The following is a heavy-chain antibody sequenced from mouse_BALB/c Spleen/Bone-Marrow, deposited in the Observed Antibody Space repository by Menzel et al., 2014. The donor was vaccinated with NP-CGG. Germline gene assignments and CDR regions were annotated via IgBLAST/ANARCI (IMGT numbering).Heavy chain of an antibody. CDR3: VREYGYGAMDY. V-gene: IGHV5-17*02. J-gene: IGHJ4*01. D-gene: IGHD1-2*01. CDR1: GFTFSSFA. Sequence: EVQGVESGGGLVQPGGSRKLSCAASGFTFSSFAVHWVRQAPEKGLEWVAYISSGSITIYYADTVKGRFTISRDNPKNTLFLQMTSLRSEDTAMYYCVREYGYGAMDYWGQGTSVTVSS. CDR2: ISSGSITI.